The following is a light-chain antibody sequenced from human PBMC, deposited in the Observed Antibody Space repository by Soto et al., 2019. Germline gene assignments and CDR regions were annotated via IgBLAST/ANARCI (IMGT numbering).Light chain of an antibody. Sequence: DIVMTQSPDSLAVSLGERATINCKSSQSLLYSSNNKNYLAWYQQKPGQPPKLLIYWASNRDSGVPDRFSGSGSGTDFTLTISSLQAEDVAVYYCQQYFSTPLTFGQGTKLEIK. CDR1: QSLLYSSNNKNY. CDR3: QQYFSTPLT. V-gene: IGKV4-1*01. CDR2: WAS. J-gene: IGKJ2*01.